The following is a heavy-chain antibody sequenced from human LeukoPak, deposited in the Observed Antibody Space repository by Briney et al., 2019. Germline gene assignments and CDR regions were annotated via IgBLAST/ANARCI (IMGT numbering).Heavy chain of an antibody. D-gene: IGHD3-10*01. Sequence: PGGSLRLSCAASGFTFSSYEMNWVRQAPGKGLEWVSYISSSGSTIYYADSVKGRFTISRDNAKDSLYLQMNSLRAEDTAVYYCARVRGYYGSGSYYKSFDYWGQGTLVTVSS. CDR2: ISSSGSTI. V-gene: IGHV3-48*03. J-gene: IGHJ4*02. CDR3: ARVRGYYGSGSYYKSFDY. CDR1: GFTFSSYE.